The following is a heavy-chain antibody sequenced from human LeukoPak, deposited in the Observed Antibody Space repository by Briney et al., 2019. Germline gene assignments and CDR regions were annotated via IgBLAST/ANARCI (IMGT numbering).Heavy chain of an antibody. J-gene: IGHJ6*03. V-gene: IGHV3-11*04. CDR3: ARASRGYSYGNCYYYYMDV. D-gene: IGHD5-18*01. Sequence: GGSLRLSCAASGFTFSDYYMSWIRQAPGKGLEWVSYISSSGSTIYYADSVKGRFTISRDNAKNSLYLQMNSLRAEDTAVYYCARASRGYSYGNCYYYYMDVWGKGTTVTVSS. CDR1: GFTFSDYY. CDR2: ISSSGSTI.